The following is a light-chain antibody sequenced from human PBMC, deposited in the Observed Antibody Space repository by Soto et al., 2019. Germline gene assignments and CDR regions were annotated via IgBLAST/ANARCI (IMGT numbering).Light chain of an antibody. V-gene: IGKV1-5*01. Sequence: DIQMTQSPSTLSASVGDRITITCRASQSISGSLAWCQHQPGKAPKLLIYDASTLESGVPSRFSGSGYGTDFTLTITTLQPEDVGIYYCQQCHATPLTFGQGTRLEIK. CDR3: QQCHATPLT. CDR2: DAS. CDR1: QSISGS. J-gene: IGKJ5*01.